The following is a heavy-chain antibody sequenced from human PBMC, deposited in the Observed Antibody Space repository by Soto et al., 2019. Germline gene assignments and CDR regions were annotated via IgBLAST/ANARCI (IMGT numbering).Heavy chain of an antibody. Sequence: GGSLRLSCAVSGLTSSSYDMNWVRQAPGKGLEWVSYISRSSSTIHYAVSVKGRFTISRDNAKNSLYLHMNSLRDEDTAVYYCATVPAANGYDIDHWGQGTMVTVSS. CDR3: ATVPAANGYDIDH. CDR1: GLTSSSYD. J-gene: IGHJ4*02. D-gene: IGHD3-9*01. CDR2: ISRSSSTI. V-gene: IGHV3-48*02.